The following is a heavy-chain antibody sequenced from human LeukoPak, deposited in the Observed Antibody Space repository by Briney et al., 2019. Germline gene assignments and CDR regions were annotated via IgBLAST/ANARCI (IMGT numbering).Heavy chain of an antibody. CDR1: GYTFTSNY. J-gene: IGHJ4*02. CDR3: SRDPRNLDY. CDR2: ISPSGGST. Sequence: GASVKVSCKAFGYTFTSNYVHWVRQAPGQGPEWMGVISPSGGSTTYAQKFQGRVTLTRDMSTSTDYLELSSLRSEDTAVYYCSRDPRNLDYWGQGTLVTVSS. D-gene: IGHD1-14*01. V-gene: IGHV1-46*01.